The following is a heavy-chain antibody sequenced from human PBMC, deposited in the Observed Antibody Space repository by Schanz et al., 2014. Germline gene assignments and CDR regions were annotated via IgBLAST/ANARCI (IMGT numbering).Heavy chain of an antibody. V-gene: IGHV3-7*01. CDR2: IKHDGSEK. J-gene: IGHJ4*02. D-gene: IGHD3-3*01. Sequence: EVQLVESGGGLVQPGGSLRLSCAASGFAFDTYWMSWVRQAPGKGLEWVANIKHDGSEKYYVGSVKGRFTISRDTARNSLFLQLNSLRAEDTAVYYCARDKGGYYPFDYWGQGTLVTVSS. CDR3: ARDKGGYYPFDY. CDR1: GFAFDTYW.